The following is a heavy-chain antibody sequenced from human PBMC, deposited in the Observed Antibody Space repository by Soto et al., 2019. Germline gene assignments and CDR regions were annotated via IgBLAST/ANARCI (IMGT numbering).Heavy chain of an antibody. Sequence: PSETLSLTCTVSGGSISSGDYYWSWIRQPPGKGLEWIGYIYYSGSTYYNPSLKSRVTISVDTSKNQFSLKLSSVTAADTAVYYCARMYCSGGSCDGLEAFDIWGQGTMVTVSS. J-gene: IGHJ3*02. D-gene: IGHD2-15*01. CDR1: GGSISSGDYY. CDR2: IYYSGST. V-gene: IGHV4-30-4*01. CDR3: ARMYCSGGSCDGLEAFDI.